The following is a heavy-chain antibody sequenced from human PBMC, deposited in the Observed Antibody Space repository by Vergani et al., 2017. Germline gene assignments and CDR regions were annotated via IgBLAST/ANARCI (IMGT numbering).Heavy chain of an antibody. D-gene: IGHD2-21*02. CDR1: GFTFDDYT. Sequence: AASGFTFDDYTMHWVRQAPGKGLEWVSLISWDGGSTYYADSVKGRFTISRDNSKNSLYLQMNSLRTEDTALYYCAKDIGGGDSSHPMVWGQGTLVTVSS. CDR3: AKDIGGGDSSHPMV. J-gene: IGHJ4*02. V-gene: IGHV3-43*01. CDR2: ISWDGGST.